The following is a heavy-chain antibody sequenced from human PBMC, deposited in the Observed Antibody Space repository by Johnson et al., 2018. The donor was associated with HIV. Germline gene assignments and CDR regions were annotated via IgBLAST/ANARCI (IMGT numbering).Heavy chain of an antibody. Sequence: VQLVESGGGVVQPGRSLRLSCAASGFIFDDHGMTWVRQAPGKGLEWVSGINWNGGSIGYADSVKGRFTISRDNAKNSLYLQMNSLKTEDTAVYYCTTEKHAPRAFDIWGQGTMVTVSS. CDR3: TTEKHAPRAFDI. CDR1: GFIFDDHG. D-gene: IGHD1-14*01. J-gene: IGHJ3*02. V-gene: IGHV3-20*04. CDR2: INWNGGSI.